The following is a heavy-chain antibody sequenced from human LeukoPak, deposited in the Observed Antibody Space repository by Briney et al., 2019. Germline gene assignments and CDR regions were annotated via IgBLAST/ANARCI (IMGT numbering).Heavy chain of an antibody. Sequence: ASVKVSCKASGYTFTSYYMHWVRQAPGQGLEWMGWISACNGNTNYAQKLQGRVTMTTDTSTSTAYMELRSLRSDDTAVYYCARDEWIVGATTYDYWGQGTLVTVSS. D-gene: IGHD1-26*01. CDR1: GYTFTSYY. CDR2: ISACNGNT. J-gene: IGHJ4*02. V-gene: IGHV1-18*04. CDR3: ARDEWIVGATTYDY.